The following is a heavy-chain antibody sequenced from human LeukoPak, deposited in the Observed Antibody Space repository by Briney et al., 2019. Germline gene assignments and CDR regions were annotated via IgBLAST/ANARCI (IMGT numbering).Heavy chain of an antibody. Sequence: GGSLRLSCAASGFTFSSYGMHWVRQAPGKGLEWVAFIRYDGSNKYYADSVKGRFTISRDNYKNTLYLQMNSLRAEDTAVYYCAKDLTLLWFGELRNWGQGTLVTVSS. CDR2: IRYDGSNK. D-gene: IGHD3-10*01. CDR1: GFTFSSYG. CDR3: AKDLTLLWFGELRN. J-gene: IGHJ4*02. V-gene: IGHV3-30*02.